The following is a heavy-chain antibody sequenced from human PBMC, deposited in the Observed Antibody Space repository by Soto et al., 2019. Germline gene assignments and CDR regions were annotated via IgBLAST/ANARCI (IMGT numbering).Heavy chain of an antibody. D-gene: IGHD3-22*01. V-gene: IGHV4-61*08. CDR3: ARVVDMAVDY. CDR2: IYYSGST. CDR1: GGSISSGGYY. Sequence: PSETLSLTCTVSGGSISSGGYYWSWIRQHPGKGLEWIGYIYYSGSTNYNPSLKSRVTISVDTSKNQFSLKLSSVTAADTAVYYCARVVDMAVDYWGQGTLVTVSS. J-gene: IGHJ4*02.